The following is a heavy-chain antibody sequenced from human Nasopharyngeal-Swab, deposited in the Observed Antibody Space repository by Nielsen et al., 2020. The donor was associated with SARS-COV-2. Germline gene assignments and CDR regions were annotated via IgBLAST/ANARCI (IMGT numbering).Heavy chain of an antibody. CDR2: IYYSGST. J-gene: IGHJ6*02. D-gene: IGHD3-3*01. Sequence: SETLSLTCTVSGGSISSSSYYWGWIRQPPGKGLEWIGRIYYSGSTYYNPSLKSRVTISVDTSKNPFSLKLSSVTAADTAVYYCARQFYDFWSGYPYYGMDVWGQGTTVTVSS. CDR1: GGSISSSSYY. CDR3: ARQFYDFWSGYPYYGMDV. V-gene: IGHV4-39*01.